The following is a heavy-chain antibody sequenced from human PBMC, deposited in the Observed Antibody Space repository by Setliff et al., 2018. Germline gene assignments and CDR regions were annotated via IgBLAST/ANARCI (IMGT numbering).Heavy chain of an antibody. J-gene: IGHJ4*02. CDR1: GLTFRTYA. CDR3: AKDRVPDGYWDFDY. V-gene: IGHV3-23*01. D-gene: IGHD4-17*01. CDR2: TTGSGGDR. Sequence: PGGSLRLSCAASGLTFRTYAMSWVRQAPGKGLEWVSSTTGSGGDRDYADSVKGRFTISRDISENTLYLQMNSLRPEDTAVYYCAKDRVPDGYWDFDYWGQGILVTAPQ.